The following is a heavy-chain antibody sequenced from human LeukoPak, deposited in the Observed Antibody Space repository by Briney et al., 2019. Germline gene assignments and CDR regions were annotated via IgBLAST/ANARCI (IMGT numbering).Heavy chain of an antibody. D-gene: IGHD3-22*01. J-gene: IGHJ5*02. CDR2: IYYSGST. V-gene: IGHV4-59*12. CDR1: GGSISSYY. Sequence: ASETLSLTCTVSGGSISSYYWSWIRQPPGKGLEWIGYIYYSGSTNYKPSLKSRVTISVDTSKNQFSLKLSSVTAADTAVYYCARRHYYDSSGYYNWFDPWGQGTLVTVSS. CDR3: ARRHYYDSSGYYNWFDP.